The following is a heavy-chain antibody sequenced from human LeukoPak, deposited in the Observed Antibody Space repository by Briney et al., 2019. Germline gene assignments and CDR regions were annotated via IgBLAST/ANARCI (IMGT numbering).Heavy chain of an antibody. V-gene: IGHV3-30-3*01. Sequence: GGSLRLSCAASGFTFSSYAMHWVRQAPGKGLEWVAVISYDGSNKYYADSVKGRFTISRDYSKNTLYLQMNSLRAEDTAVYYCAKDLSRGYSYGSDAFDIWGQGTMVTVSS. D-gene: IGHD5-18*01. CDR3: AKDLSRGYSYGSDAFDI. CDR2: ISYDGSNK. J-gene: IGHJ3*02. CDR1: GFTFSSYA.